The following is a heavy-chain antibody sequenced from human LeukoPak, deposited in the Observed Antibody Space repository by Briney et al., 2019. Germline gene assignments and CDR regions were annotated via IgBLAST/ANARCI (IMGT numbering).Heavy chain of an antibody. Sequence: TGGSLSLACAASGFTLSTYVMTWVSQAPGKGLEWVSSISRSGDTTYYGDSVKGRFTISRDNSKNTLYLQMNSLRGDDTAIYYCAKLVGATVTCDYWGQGILVTVS. CDR3: AKLVGATVTCDY. V-gene: IGHV3-23*01. CDR2: ISRSGDTT. J-gene: IGHJ4*02. CDR1: GFTLSTYV. D-gene: IGHD4-17*01.